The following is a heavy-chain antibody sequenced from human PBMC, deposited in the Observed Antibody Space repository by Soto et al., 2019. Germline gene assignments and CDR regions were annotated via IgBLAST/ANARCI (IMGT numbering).Heavy chain of an antibody. D-gene: IGHD1-1*01. J-gene: IGHJ4*02. Sequence: QVHLVQSGAEVKKPGASVKVSCKASGYTFTSYGITWVRQAPGQGLEWMGWISAHNGNTDYAQKLQGRVIVTRDTSTSTAYMELRSLRSDDTTVYYCARGRYGDYWGQGALVTVSS. CDR3: ARGRYGDY. CDR2: ISAHNGNT. V-gene: IGHV1-18*01. CDR1: GYTFTSYG.